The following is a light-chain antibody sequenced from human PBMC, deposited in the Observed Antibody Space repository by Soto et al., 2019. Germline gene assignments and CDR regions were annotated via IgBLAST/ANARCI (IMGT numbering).Light chain of an antibody. CDR3: QHYGSSRLYT. CDR1: QSGSSSY. V-gene: IGKV3-20*01. Sequence: EIVLTQSPGTLSVSPGERATLSCRASQSGSSSYLAWYQQKPGQAPRLLIYGASSRATGIPDRFSGSGSGTDFTLTINRLEPEDFAVYYCQHYGSSRLYTFGQGTQLEIK. CDR2: GAS. J-gene: IGKJ2*01.